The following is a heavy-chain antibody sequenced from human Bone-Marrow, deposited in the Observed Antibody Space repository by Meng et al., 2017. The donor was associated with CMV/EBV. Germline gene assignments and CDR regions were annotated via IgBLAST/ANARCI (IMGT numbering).Heavy chain of an antibody. CDR3: ARSWGLNWFDP. D-gene: IGHD7-27*01. CDR2: INSDGSST. J-gene: IGHJ5*02. Sequence: SCAASGFTFSSYWMHWVRQAPGKGLVWVSRINSDGSSTSYADSVKGRFTISRDNAKNTLYLQMNSLRAEDTAVYYCARSWGLNWFDPWGQGTLVTVSS. V-gene: IGHV3-74*01. CDR1: GFTFSSYW.